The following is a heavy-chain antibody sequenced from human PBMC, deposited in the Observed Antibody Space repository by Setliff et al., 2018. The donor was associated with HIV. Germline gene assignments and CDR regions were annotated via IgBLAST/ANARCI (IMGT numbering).Heavy chain of an antibody. CDR3: AREGLWFGDRGYFMDV. D-gene: IGHD3-10*01. V-gene: IGHV1-18*01. CDR2: IGADNGNT. CDR1: GYTFTRYG. Sequence: GASVKVSCKASGYTFTRYGITWVRQAPGQGLEWMGWIGADNGNTNYAQKFQGRVTMTTDTSTSTVYIELRSLISDDTAVYYCAREGLWFGDRGYFMDVWGKGTAVTVSS. J-gene: IGHJ6*03.